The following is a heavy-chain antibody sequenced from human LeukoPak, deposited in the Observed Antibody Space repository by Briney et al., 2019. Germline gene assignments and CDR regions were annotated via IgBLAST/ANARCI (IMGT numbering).Heavy chain of an antibody. CDR3: ARVDVFDVFFDY. CDR2: IYYSGST. D-gene: IGHD3-16*01. CDR1: GVSISSYY. Sequence: SETLSLTCSVSGVSISSYYWSWIRQPPGKGLEWIGYIYYSGSTNYNPSLKSRVTISVDTSKNQFSLKLSSVTAADTAVYYCARVDVFDVFFDYWGQGTLVTVSS. J-gene: IGHJ4*02. V-gene: IGHV4-59*01.